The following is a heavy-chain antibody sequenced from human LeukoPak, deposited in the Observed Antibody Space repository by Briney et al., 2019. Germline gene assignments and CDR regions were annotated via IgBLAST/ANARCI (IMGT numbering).Heavy chain of an antibody. CDR2: ISYDGSKK. D-gene: IGHD2-8*01. J-gene: IGHJ4*02. CDR3: AKSADWGLMVYAFDY. CDR1: GFLFSGFG. V-gene: IGHV3-30*02. Sequence: GGSLRLSCETSGFLFSGFGMHWVRQSPGKGLEWIAFISYDGSKKYYGDSVKGRFTISRDNAKNSLYLQMNSLRAEDMALYYCAKSADWGLMVYAFDYWGQGTLVTVSS.